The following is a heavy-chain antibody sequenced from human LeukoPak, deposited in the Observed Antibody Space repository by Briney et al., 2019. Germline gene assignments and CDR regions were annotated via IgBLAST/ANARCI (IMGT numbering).Heavy chain of an antibody. CDR3: ARAGAISWYSNSRFDY. V-gene: IGHV3-21*01. CDR1: GFTFSSYS. J-gene: IGHJ4*02. Sequence: GGSLRLSCAASGFTFSSYSMNWVRQAPGKGLEWVSSISSSSSYIYYADSVKGRFTISRDNAKNSLYLQMNSLRAEDTAVYYCARAGAISWYSNSRFDYWGQGTLVTVSS. D-gene: IGHD4-11*01. CDR2: ISSSSSYI.